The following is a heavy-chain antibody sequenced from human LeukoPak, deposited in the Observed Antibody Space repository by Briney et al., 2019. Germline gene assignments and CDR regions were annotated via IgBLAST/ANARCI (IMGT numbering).Heavy chain of an antibody. CDR3: ARLGGAPSYFDY. D-gene: IGHD1-26*01. CDR2: IYYSGST. CDR1: GFTFSSYA. V-gene: IGHV4-38-2*01. J-gene: IGHJ4*02. Sequence: PGGSLRLSCAASGFTFSSYAMSWIRQPPGKGLEWIGSIYYSGSTYYNPSLKSRVTISVDTSKNQFSLKLSSVTAADTAVYYCARLGGAPSYFDYWGQGTLVTVSS.